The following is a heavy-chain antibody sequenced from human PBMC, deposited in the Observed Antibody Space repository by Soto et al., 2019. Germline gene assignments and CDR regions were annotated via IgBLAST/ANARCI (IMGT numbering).Heavy chain of an antibody. CDR2: IFHSGIT. J-gene: IGHJ5*01. V-gene: IGHV4-59*11. D-gene: IGHD3-22*01. CDR1: GDSFSNHY. CDR3: ARDRYFYDSRGYYRTLDS. Sequence: SETLSLTCTISGDSFSNHYWTWIRQSPGKGLEWIGYIFHSGITDYNPSVKSRVTISIDKSRNLFSLNLTSVTAADPAVYYCARDRYFYDSRGYYRTLDSWGQGTLVTVSS.